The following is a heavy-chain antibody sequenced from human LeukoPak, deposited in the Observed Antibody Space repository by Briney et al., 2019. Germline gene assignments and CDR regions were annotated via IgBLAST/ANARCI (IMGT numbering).Heavy chain of an antibody. D-gene: IGHD3-22*01. CDR2: INSDGSST. CDR1: GFTFSRYW. Sequence: GGSLRLSCAASGFTFSRYWIHCVRHAPGKGLVWVSRINSDGSSTSYTDSVKCRFTNSRDNDKNTLYLQMNSLRAEDTAVYYCARYQDSSGYYYDDAFDIWGQGTMVTVSS. V-gene: IGHV3-74*01. CDR3: ARYQDSSGYYYDDAFDI. J-gene: IGHJ3*02.